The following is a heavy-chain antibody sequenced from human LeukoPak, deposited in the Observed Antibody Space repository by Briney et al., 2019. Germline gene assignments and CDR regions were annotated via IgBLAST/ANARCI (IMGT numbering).Heavy chain of an antibody. CDR1: GYTFTSYD. V-gene: IGHV1-8*01. J-gene: IGHJ4*02. D-gene: IGHD6-13*01. CDR3: TSSSWYVKGRYIDY. CDR2: MNPNSGNT. Sequence: ASVTVSCKASGYTFTSYDINWVRQAAGQGREWMGWMNPNSGNTGYAQKLQGRVTMTRNTSISTAYMELSSLRSEDTAVYYCTSSSWYVKGRYIDYWGQGTLVTVSS.